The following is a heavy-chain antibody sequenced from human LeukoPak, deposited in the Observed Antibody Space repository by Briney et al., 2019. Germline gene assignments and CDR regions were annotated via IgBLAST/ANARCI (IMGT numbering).Heavy chain of an antibody. Sequence: GGSLRLSCAASGFTFTNYDMHWVRQATGKGLEWVSAIGIRGDTYYSGSVKGRFTISRENAENSLYLQMNSLRAEDTAVYYCASLGEYYDILTGYYTVFDYWGQGTLVTVSS. CDR3: ASLGEYYDILTGYYTVFDY. J-gene: IGHJ4*02. V-gene: IGHV3-13*01. CDR2: IGIRGDT. CDR1: GFTFTNYD. D-gene: IGHD3-9*01.